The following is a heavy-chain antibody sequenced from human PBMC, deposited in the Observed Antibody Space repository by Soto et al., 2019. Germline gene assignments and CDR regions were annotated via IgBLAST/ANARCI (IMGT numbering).Heavy chain of an antibody. CDR2: IFRSGSS. Sequence: SETLSLTCTVSGDSISSGDNSWSWIRQPPGQGLEWIGYIFRSGSSFSNPSLRSRVTLSVDTSKSQFSLSLSTVTAADTALYYCARGLGYCSTTTCSEDWFDPWGPATLVTV. V-gene: IGHV4-30-2*01. CDR3: ARGLGYCSTTTCSEDWFDP. D-gene: IGHD2-2*01. J-gene: IGHJ5*02. CDR1: GDSISSGDNS.